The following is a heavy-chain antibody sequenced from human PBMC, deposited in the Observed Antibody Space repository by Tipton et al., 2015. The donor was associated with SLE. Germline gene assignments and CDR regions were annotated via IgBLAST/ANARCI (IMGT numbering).Heavy chain of an antibody. CDR1: GGSISSGGYY. CDR3: TRGGRGDGANPFDP. V-gene: IGHV4-31*03. CDR2: IYYSGNT. D-gene: IGHD4/OR15-4a*01. J-gene: IGHJ5*02. Sequence: TLSLTCTVSGGSISSGGYYWTWIRQLPGKGLEWIGYIYYSGNTYYNPSLGSRLTISVDTSKDQFSLRLRSVTAADTAVYYCTRGGRGDGANPFDPWGQGTLVTVSS.